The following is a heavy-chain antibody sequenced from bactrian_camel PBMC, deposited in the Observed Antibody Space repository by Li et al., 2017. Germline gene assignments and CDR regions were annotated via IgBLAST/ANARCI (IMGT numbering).Heavy chain of an antibody. Sequence: HVQLVESGGGSVQPGGSLRLSCVVSGYSVSSRCMGWFRQGPGKEREAVAAFSTDGGTVYADSVKERFTISRDNAKNAVYLQMNSLKPEDTAMYYCAASPRGGLWSRPETYNYWGQGTQVTVS. CDR2: FSTDGGT. V-gene: IGHV3S53*01. CDR1: GYSVSSRC. D-gene: IGHD2*01. CDR3: AASPRGGLWSRPETYNY. J-gene: IGHJ4*01.